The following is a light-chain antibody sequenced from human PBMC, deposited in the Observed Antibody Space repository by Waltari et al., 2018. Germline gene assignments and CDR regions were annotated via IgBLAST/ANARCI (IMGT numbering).Light chain of an antibody. J-gene: IGLJ3*02. CDR3: CSSPESSTSWV. CDR2: EVP. Sequence: QSALTQPASVSGSPGQSITISCTGLRRDLGSYHLVSWFQQHPDKAPKLLISEVPKRPSEVSNRFPGSAAGNTAYLTISGLQAEDEADYYCCSSPESSTSWVFGGGTKLTVL. V-gene: IGLV2-23*02. CDR1: RRDLGSYHL.